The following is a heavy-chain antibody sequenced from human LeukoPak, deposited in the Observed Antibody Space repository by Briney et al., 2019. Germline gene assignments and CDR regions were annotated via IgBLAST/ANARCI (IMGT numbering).Heavy chain of an antibody. Sequence: QPGGSLRLSCAASGFTFSSYAMSWVRQTPGKGLEWVSSISGGGDSTYYVDSVKGRFTISRDNSKNTVYLQMNSLRAEDTAVYYCAKGCVSTNCQATRWFGPWGQGTLVTVSS. CDR1: GFTFSSYA. CDR2: ISGGGDST. CDR3: AKGCVSTNCQATRWFGP. D-gene: IGHD6-13*01. V-gene: IGHV3-23*01. J-gene: IGHJ5*02.